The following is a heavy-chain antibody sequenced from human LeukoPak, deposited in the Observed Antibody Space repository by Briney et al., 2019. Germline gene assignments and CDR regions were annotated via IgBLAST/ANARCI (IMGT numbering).Heavy chain of an antibody. D-gene: IGHD1-1*01. Sequence: GGSLRLSCSASGFTFSAYAMYWVRQAPGKGLEYVSGISNNGGSSFYADSVKGRFTISRDNSKNTLYLQMSSLRAEDTAVYYCVKITSVTGGDCWGQGTRLTVSS. CDR2: ISNNGGSS. CDR3: VKITSVTGGDC. J-gene: IGHJ4*02. V-gene: IGHV3-64D*09. CDR1: GFTFSAYA.